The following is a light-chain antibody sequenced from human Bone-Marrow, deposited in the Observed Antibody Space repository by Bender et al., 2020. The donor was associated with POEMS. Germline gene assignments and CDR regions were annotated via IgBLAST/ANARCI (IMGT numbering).Light chain of an antibody. CDR3: SSYTSTSTWV. V-gene: IGLV2-14*01. Sequence: QSALTQPASVSGSPGQSITLSCTGTDSDIGAYNFVSWYQHHPGKAPKLIIYEVSKRPSGVSDRFSGSKSGNTASLTISGLQAEDETKYFCSSYTSTSTWVFGGGTRLTVL. CDR1: DSDIGAYNF. CDR2: EVS. J-gene: IGLJ3*02.